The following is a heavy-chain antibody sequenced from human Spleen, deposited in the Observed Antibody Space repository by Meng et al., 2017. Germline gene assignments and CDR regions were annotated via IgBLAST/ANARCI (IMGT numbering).Heavy chain of an antibody. CDR3: ARDADWVIFDH. J-gene: IGHJ4*02. CDR2: INQGGSEK. CDR1: GFTFSPSW. Sequence: GGSLRLSCVVSGFTFSPSWMSWVRQAPGKGLEWVANINQGGSEKCYLDSVKGRFTISRDNAKSTLYLLLNSLRAEDTAVYYCARDADWVIFDHWGQGALVTVSS. D-gene: IGHD3-9*01. V-gene: IGHV3-7*01.